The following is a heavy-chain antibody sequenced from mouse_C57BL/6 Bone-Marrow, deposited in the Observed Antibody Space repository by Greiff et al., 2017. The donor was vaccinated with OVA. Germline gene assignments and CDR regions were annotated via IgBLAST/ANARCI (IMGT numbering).Heavy chain of an antibody. V-gene: IGHV1-22*01. CDR3: ARRDDYYGSSYDAMDY. CDR1: GYTFTDYN. Sequence: EVQLQQSGPELVKPGASVKMSCKASGYTFTDYNMHWVKQSHGKSLEWIGYINPNNGGTSYNQKFKGKATLTVNKSSSTAYMELRSLTSEDSAVYYCARRDDYYGSSYDAMDYWGQGTSVTVSS. CDR2: INPNNGGT. J-gene: IGHJ4*01. D-gene: IGHD1-1*01.